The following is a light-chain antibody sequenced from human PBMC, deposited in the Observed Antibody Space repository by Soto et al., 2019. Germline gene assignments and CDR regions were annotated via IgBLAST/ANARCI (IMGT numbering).Light chain of an antibody. CDR2: DNN. CDR1: ASNIGNDY. J-gene: IGLJ2*01. Sequence: QSVLTQPPSVSAAPGHKVTISCSGTASNIGNDYVSWYQQLPGEAPQLLIYDNNKRPSGIPDRFSGSRSDTSATLGITGLQSDDEADYYCAAWDDSVKGVLFGGGTKVTVL. V-gene: IGLV1-51*01. CDR3: AAWDDSVKGVL.